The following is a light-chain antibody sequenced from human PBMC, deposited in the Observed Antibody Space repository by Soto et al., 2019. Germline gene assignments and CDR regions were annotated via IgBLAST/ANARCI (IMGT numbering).Light chain of an antibody. J-gene: IGKJ5*01. Sequence: IVLTQSPGTLSLSPWERATLSCRASQRISSNYLGWYQQKPGQAPRLLIYAASSRATGIPDRFSGSGSATDFTLTISRLEPEDFAVYYCQQYGSSPPTFGQGTRLEIK. CDR2: AAS. CDR1: QRISSNY. V-gene: IGKV3-20*01. CDR3: QQYGSSPPT.